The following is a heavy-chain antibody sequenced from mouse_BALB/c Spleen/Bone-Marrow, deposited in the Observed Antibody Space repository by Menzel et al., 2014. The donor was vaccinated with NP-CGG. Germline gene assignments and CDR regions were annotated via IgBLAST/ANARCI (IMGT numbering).Heavy chain of an antibody. Sequence: EVKLMESGPSLVKPSQTLSLPCSVTGDSITSGYWNWIRKFPANKLEYMGYINFSGSTYYNPSLESRISITRDTSKNQYYLHLNSVTTEDTATYYCASGGPTMITYYAMDYWGQGTSVTVSS. CDR2: INFSGST. D-gene: IGHD2-4*01. V-gene: IGHV3-8*02. J-gene: IGHJ4*01. CDR3: ASGGPTMITYYAMDY. CDR1: GDSITSGY.